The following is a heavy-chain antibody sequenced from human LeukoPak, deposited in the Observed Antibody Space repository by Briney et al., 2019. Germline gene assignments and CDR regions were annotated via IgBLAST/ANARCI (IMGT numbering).Heavy chain of an antibody. J-gene: IGHJ4*02. Sequence: SETLSLTCTVSGGSISSGGYYWSWIRQHPGKGLEWIGYIYYSGSTYYNPSLKSRVTISVDTSKNQFSLKLSSVTAADTAVYYCARVRHIVVVTAIPDYFDYWGQGTLSPSPQ. CDR2: IYYSGST. CDR3: ARVRHIVVVTAIPDYFDY. V-gene: IGHV4-31*03. D-gene: IGHD2-21*02. CDR1: GGSISSGGYY.